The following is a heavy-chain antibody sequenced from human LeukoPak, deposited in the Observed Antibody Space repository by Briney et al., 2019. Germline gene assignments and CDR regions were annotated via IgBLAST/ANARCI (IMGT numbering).Heavy chain of an antibody. CDR3: ARGLGDSSGYYYSDY. V-gene: IGHV1-69*13. J-gene: IGHJ4*02. D-gene: IGHD3-22*01. Sequence: SVKVSCKTSGGTFSTYAISWVRQAPGQGLEWMGGIIPIFGTGNYAQKFQGRVTITPDESTSTAYMELSSLRSEDTAVYYCARGLGDSSGYYYSDYWGQGTLVTVSS. CDR2: IIPIFGTG. CDR1: GGTFSTYA.